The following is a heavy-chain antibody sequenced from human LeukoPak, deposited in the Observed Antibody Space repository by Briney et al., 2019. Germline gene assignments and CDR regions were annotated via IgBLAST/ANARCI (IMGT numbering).Heavy chain of an antibody. J-gene: IGHJ4*02. V-gene: IGHV4-39*07. CDR3: ARELGYDDDY. D-gene: IGHD3-3*01. CDR1: GGSISSSSYY. CDR2: IYYSGST. Sequence: SETLSLTCTVSGGSISSSSYYWGWIRQPPGKGLEWIGSIYYSGSTNYNPSLKSRVTISVDTSRNQFSLKLSSVTAADTAVYYCARELGYDDDYWGQGTLVTVSS.